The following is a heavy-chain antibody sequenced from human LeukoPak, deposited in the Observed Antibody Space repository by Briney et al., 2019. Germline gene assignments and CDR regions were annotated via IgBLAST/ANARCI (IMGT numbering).Heavy chain of an antibody. V-gene: IGHV4-59*08. CDR3: ARTYCGGDCYSGYYYYMDV. CDR2: IYYSGST. Sequence: SETLSLTCTVSRGSISSYYWSWIRQPPGKGLEWMGHIYYSGSTNYNPSLKSRVTISVDTSKNQFSLKLSSVTAADTAVYYCARTYCGGDCYSGYYYYMDVWGKGTTVTVSS. J-gene: IGHJ6*03. D-gene: IGHD2-21*02. CDR1: RGSISSYY.